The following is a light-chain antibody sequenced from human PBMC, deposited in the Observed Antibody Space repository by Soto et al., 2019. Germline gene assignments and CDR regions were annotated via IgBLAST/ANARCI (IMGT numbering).Light chain of an antibody. CDR2: DAS. V-gene: IGKV1-9*01. J-gene: IGKJ5*01. CDR1: QGISSY. CDR3: LQHNSYPIT. Sequence: SQLTQSPSSLCASVGDRVTITFLASQGISSYLGWYQQKPGKAPNLLIYDASTLHSGVPSRFSGSGSGTEFTLTISSLQPEDFATYYCLQHNSYPITFGQGTRLEIK.